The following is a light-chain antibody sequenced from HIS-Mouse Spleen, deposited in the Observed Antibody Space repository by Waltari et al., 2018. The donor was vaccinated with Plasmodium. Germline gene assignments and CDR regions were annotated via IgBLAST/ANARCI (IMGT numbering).Light chain of an antibody. J-gene: IGKJ2*01. CDR1: QGISSY. V-gene: IGKV1D-8*02. Sequence: AIWMTQSPSLLSASTGDRVTISCRVSQGISSYLAWYQQKPGKAPELLIYAASTLQSGVPSRFSGSGSGTDFTLTISRLEPEDFAVYYCQQYGSSPYTFGQGTKLEIK. CDR2: AAS. CDR3: QQYGSSPYT.